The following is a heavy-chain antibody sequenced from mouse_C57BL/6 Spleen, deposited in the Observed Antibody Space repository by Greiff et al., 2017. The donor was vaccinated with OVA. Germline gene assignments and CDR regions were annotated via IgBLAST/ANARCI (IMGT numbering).Heavy chain of an antibody. CDR2: IDPCDSET. CDR1: GYTFTSYW. Sequence: QVQLQQPGAELVRPGYSVSLSCTASGYTFTSYWMHWVKQRPIQGLEWIGNIDPCDSETHYNQNCKDKSTLTVDKSANTAYMQLSSLTSEDSSVYYYSRGYSKEGFAYWGQGTLVTVAA. V-gene: IGHV1-52*01. CDR3: SRGYSKEGFAY. J-gene: IGHJ3*01. D-gene: IGHD2-5*01.